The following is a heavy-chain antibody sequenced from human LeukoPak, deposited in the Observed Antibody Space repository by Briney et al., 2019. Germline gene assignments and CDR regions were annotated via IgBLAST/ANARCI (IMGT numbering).Heavy chain of an antibody. J-gene: IGHJ4*02. Sequence: GGSLRLSCAASGFTFDDYAMHWVRQAPGKGLEWVSGINWNTNSIKYADSVKGRFTISRDNAKNSLYLQMNSLRAEDTAVYYCACPSGYCSSTSCYTRGPFDYWGQGTLVTVSS. V-gene: IGHV3-9*01. CDR3: ACPSGYCSSTSCYTRGPFDY. CDR1: GFTFDDYA. D-gene: IGHD2-2*02. CDR2: INWNTNSI.